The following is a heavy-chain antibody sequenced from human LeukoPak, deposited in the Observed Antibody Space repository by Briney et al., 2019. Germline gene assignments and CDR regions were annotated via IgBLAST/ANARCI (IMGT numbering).Heavy chain of an antibody. CDR3: ARDLSGVTGYTYGRGIDY. J-gene: IGHJ4*02. CDR2: IKKDGSEK. V-gene: IGHV3-7*01. CDR1: GFTFSSYE. Sequence: GGSLRLSCAASGFTFSSYEMNWVRQAPGKGLEWVANIKKDGSEKYYVDSVKGRFTISRDNAKTSLYLQMNSLRAEDTAVYYCARDLSGVTGYTYGRGIDYWGQGTLVTVSS. D-gene: IGHD5-18*01.